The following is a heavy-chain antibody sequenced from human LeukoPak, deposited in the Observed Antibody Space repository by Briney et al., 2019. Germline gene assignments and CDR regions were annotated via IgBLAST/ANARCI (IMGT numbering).Heavy chain of an antibody. D-gene: IGHD3-16*02. CDR1: GYTFTSYG. Sequence: ASVKVSCKASGYTFTSYGISWVRQAPGQGLEWMGWISAYNGNTNYAQKLQGRVTMTTDTSTSTAYMELRSLRSDDTAVYYCARGYMPAAYDYVWGSYRHNPFDYWGQGTLVTVSS. CDR3: ARGYMPAAYDYVWGSYRHNPFDY. CDR2: ISAYNGNT. V-gene: IGHV1-18*01. J-gene: IGHJ4*02.